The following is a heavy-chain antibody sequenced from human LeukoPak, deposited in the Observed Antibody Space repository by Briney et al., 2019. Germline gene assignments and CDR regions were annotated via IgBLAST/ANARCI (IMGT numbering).Heavy chain of an antibody. J-gene: IGHJ4*02. CDR3: ATGKGYHYY. D-gene: IGHD5-12*01. V-gene: IGHV4-59*01. Sequence: SETLSLTCTVSGGSISNYYWTWIRQPPGKGLEWIGHISDSGSANYNPSLKSRVTISGDTSKNQVSLNLGSVTAADTAVYYCATGKGYHYYWGQGTLVTVSS. CDR1: GGSISNYY. CDR2: ISDSGSA.